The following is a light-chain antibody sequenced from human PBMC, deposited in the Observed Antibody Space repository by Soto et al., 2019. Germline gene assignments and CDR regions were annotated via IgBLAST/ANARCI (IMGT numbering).Light chain of an antibody. Sequence: QSVLTPSASASGSPGHSITLSCPGNSSEVSGYNYVSWDKQNPGKDPKLIIYDVTNPPTGTSYRVSSSLSGDNTSLTYSGLQVEDEADDYCSSYTTSSTYVFGTGTKVTVL. CDR3: SSYTTSSTYV. CDR2: DVT. J-gene: IGLJ1*01. CDR1: SSEVSGYNY. V-gene: IGLV2-14*01.